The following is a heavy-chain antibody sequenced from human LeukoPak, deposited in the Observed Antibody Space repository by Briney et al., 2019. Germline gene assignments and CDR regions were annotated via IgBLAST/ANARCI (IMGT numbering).Heavy chain of an antibody. D-gene: IGHD3-22*01. V-gene: IGHV1-2*06. CDR1: GNHFTRFY. CDR3: ARAYYYYDSSGYYFIPYYFDY. J-gene: IGHJ4*02. CDR2: INSNSGGT. Sequence: GAALKDSCKGFGNHFTRFYMHWVPQAPGQGLEWIGRINSNSGGTNYAQKFQGRVTMTRDTYISTAYIKPSRLRYHDTTVYYCARAYYYYDSSGYYFIPYYFDYWGQGTLVTVSS.